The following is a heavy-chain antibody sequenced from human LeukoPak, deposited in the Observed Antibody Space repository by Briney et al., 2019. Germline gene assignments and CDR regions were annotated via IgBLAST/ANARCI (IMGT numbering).Heavy chain of an antibody. Sequence: PSETLSLTCTVSGGSIISGSYYWSWIRQPAGKGLEWVGRISTTGSTNCNPSLKSRVTISLDTSKNQFSLKLSSVTTADTAVYYCARGPDGITSDYWGQGTLVTVSS. CDR3: ARGPDGITSDY. V-gene: IGHV4-61*02. CDR2: ISTTGST. J-gene: IGHJ4*02. CDR1: GGSIISGSYY. D-gene: IGHD3-16*01.